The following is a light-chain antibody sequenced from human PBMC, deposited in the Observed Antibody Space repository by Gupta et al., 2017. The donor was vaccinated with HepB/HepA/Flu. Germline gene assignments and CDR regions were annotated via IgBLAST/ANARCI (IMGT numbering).Light chain of an antibody. J-gene: IGLJ3*02. V-gene: IGLV2-11*02. CDR1: RYKH. CDR3: SSDARGYPVM. Sequence: QSALTQPRSVSGSPGQSVTISCTGTRYKHVSWYQHHPGKAPKLMIYEVTKRPPGVPDRFAGSKSGTNALINISGHEAEDDAYYYYSSDARGYPVMFGGGTKVTVL. CDR2: EVT.